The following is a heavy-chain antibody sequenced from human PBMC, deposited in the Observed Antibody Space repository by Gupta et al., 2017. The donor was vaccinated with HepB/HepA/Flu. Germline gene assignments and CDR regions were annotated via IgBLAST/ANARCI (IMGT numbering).Heavy chain of an antibody. CDR3: ARPEDSSSWYY. D-gene: IGHD6-13*01. CDR2: IYYSGST. J-gene: IGHJ4*02. V-gene: IGHV4-39*01. CDR1: GGSISSSSYY. Sequence: QLQLQESGPGLVNPSETLSLTCPVSGGSISSSSYYWGWIRQPPGKGLEWIGSIYYSGSTYDNPALKSRVTISVDTAKNQFSVKMSSVTAADTAVYYGARPEDSSSWYYGGQGTLVTVSS.